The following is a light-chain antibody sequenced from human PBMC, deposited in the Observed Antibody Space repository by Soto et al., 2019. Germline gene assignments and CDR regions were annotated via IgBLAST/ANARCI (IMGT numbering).Light chain of an antibody. V-gene: IGLV1-51*01. CDR2: DNN. CDR1: SSNIGNNY. J-gene: IGLJ2*01. CDR3: ATWDDSRTGEV. Sequence: QSVLTQPPSVSAAPGQKVTISCSGSSSNIGNNYVSWYQQLTGTAPKLLIYDNNKRPSGIPDRFSGAKSGTSGTLDITGRQTGDEADDYCATWDDSRTGEVFGGGTKLTGL.